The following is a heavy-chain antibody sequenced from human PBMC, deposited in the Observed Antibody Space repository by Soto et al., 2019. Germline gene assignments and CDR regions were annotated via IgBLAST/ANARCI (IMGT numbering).Heavy chain of an antibody. V-gene: IGHV1-69*05. D-gene: IGHD6-13*01. CDR1: GGTFSSYA. Sequence: SVKVSCKASGGTFSSYAISWVRQAPGQGLEWMGGIIPIFGNANYAQKLQGRVTMTTDTSTSTAYMELRSLRSDDTAVYYCARYPRTSIAAAGTRNKPIDYWGQGTLVTVSS. CDR2: IIPIFGNA. J-gene: IGHJ4*02. CDR3: ARYPRTSIAAAGTRNKPIDY.